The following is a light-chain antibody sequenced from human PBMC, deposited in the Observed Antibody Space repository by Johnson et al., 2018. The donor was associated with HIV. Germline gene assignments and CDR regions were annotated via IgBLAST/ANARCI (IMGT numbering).Light chain of an antibody. CDR2: DNN. J-gene: IGLJ1*01. CDR1: SSNIGNNY. CDR3: GTWDSRLTAGHV. V-gene: IGLV1-51*01. Sequence: QSVLTQPPSVSAAPGQKVTISCSGSSSNIGNNYVSWYQQLPGTAPKLLIYDNNKRPSGIPDRFSGSKSGTSATLGITGLQTGDEADYYCGTWDSRLTAGHVFGSGTKATLL.